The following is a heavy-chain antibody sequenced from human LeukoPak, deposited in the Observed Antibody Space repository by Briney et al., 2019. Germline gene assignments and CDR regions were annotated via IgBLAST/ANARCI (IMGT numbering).Heavy chain of an antibody. J-gene: IGHJ4*02. CDR1: GFTFSSYW. CDR3: ASGLELDY. CDR2: IKQDGSEK. V-gene: IGHV3-7*03. Sequence: PGGSLRLSCAASGFTFSSYWMRWVRQAPGKGLKWVANIKQDGSEKNYVDSVKGRFTISRDNAKNSLYLQMNSLRAEDTAVYYCASGLELDYWGQGTLVTVSS.